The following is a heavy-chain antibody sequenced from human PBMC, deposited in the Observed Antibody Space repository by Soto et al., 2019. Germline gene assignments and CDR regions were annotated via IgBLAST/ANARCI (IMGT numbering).Heavy chain of an antibody. Sequence: ASVKVSCKASGYTFTSYDINWVRQATGQGLEWMGWMNPNSGNTGYAQKLQGRVTMTRNTSISTAYMELSSLRSEDTAVYYCARARKITMIPGFDPWGQGTLVTVSS. V-gene: IGHV1-8*01. J-gene: IGHJ5*02. CDR3: ARARKITMIPGFDP. CDR2: MNPNSGNT. CDR1: GYTFTSYD. D-gene: IGHD3-22*01.